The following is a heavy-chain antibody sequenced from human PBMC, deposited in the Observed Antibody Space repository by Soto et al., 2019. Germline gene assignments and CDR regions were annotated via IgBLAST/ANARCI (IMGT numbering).Heavy chain of an antibody. V-gene: IGHV4-4*07. CDR2: IFTSGST. Sequence: PSETLSLTCTVSGGSLNSYYWTWIRQPAGKGLEWIGRIFTSGSTNNNPSLKGRVTMSVDTSKNQFSLKLSSVTAADTAVYYCAAYNSTLGTFDIWGQGTMVT. CDR3: AAYNSTLGTFDI. D-gene: IGHD6-13*01. J-gene: IGHJ3*02. CDR1: GGSLNSYY.